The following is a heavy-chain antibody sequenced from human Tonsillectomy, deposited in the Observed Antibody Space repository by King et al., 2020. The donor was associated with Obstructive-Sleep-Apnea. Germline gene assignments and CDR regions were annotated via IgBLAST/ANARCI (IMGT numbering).Heavy chain of an antibody. CDR3: AREAIVVVVAAMDY. CDR2: ISSSSSTI. J-gene: IGHJ4*02. Sequence: VQLVESGGGLVQPGGSLRLSCAASGFTFSSYSINWVRQAPGKGLEWVSYISSSSSTIYYADSVKGRFTISRDNAKNSLYLQMNSLRAEDTAVYYCAREAIVVVVAAMDYWGQGTLVTVSS. CDR1: GFTFSSYS. V-gene: IGHV3-48*01. D-gene: IGHD2-15*01.